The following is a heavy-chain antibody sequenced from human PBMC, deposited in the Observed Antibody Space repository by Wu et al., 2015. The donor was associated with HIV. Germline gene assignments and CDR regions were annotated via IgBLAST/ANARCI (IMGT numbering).Heavy chain of an antibody. J-gene: IGHJ5*02. V-gene: IGHV1-46*01. Sequence: QVQLVQSGAEVKKPGASVKVSCKASGYTFTSYYMHWVRQAPGQGLEWMGIINPSGGSTSYAQKFQGRVTMTRDTSTSTVYMELGSLRSEDTAVYYCARVVHCGGDCPGWFDPWGQGTLVTVSS. CDR1: GYTFTSYY. CDR2: INPSGGST. CDR3: ARVVHCGGDCPGWFDP. D-gene: IGHD2-21*02.